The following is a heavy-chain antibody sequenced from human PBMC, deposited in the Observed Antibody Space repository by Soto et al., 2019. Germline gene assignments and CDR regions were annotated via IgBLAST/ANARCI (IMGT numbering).Heavy chain of an antibody. V-gene: IGHV4-59*01. J-gene: IGHJ6*02. Sequence: SETLSLTCTVSGGSISSYYWSWIRQPPGKGLEWIGYIYYSGSTNYNPSLKSRVTISVDTSKNQFSLKLSSVTAADTAVYYCAILYCSSSFCYSPYYYYGMDIWGQGTTVTVSS. D-gene: IGHD2-2*01. CDR3: AILYCSSSFCYSPYYYYGMDI. CDR1: GGSISSYY. CDR2: IYYSGST.